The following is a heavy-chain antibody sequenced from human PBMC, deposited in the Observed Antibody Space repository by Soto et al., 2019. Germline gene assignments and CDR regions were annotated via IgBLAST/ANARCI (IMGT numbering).Heavy chain of an antibody. J-gene: IGHJ4*02. D-gene: IGHD6-19*01. CDR3: ARTEAVAGPSFDY. CDR1: GFTFSTYG. CDR2: IWYDGSSK. Sequence: QVQLVESGGGVVQPGRSLRLSCAASGFTFSTYGMHWVRQAPGKGLEWVAVIWYDGSSKYYADSVKGRFTISRDNSKNTLYLQMNSLRVEDTAVYYCARTEAVAGPSFDYWGQGTLVTVSS. V-gene: IGHV3-33*01.